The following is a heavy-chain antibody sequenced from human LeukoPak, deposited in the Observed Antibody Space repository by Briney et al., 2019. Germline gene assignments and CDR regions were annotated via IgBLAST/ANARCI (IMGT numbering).Heavy chain of an antibody. D-gene: IGHD1-1*01. CDR1: GFTFSSFA. J-gene: IGHJ6*02. V-gene: IGHV3-23*01. CDR2: ISGSGGTT. Sequence: PGGSPRLSCAASGFTFSSFAMSWVRQAPGKGLEWVSTISGSGGTTYYADSVKGRFTISRDNSKNTLYLQMNSLRAEDTAVYYCAKGSLDGRPIYYYAMDLWGQGTTVTVSS. CDR3: AKGSLDGRPIYYYAMDL.